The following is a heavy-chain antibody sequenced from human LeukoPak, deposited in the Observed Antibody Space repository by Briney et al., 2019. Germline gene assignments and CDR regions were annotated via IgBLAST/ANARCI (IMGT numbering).Heavy chain of an antibody. CDR2: ISGSGGST. D-gene: IGHD4-17*01. V-gene: IGHV3-23*01. J-gene: IGHJ4*02. Sequence: GGSLRLSCAASGFTFSSYAMSWVRQAPGKGLEWVSAISGSGGSTSYADSVKGRFTISRDNSKNTLYLQMNSLRAEDTAVYYCAKGGRGGTVTDNYFDYWGQGTLVTVSS. CDR1: GFTFSSYA. CDR3: AKGGRGGTVTDNYFDY.